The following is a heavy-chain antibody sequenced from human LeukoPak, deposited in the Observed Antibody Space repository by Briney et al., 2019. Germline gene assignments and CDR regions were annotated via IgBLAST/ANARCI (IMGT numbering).Heavy chain of an antibody. D-gene: IGHD1-26*01. V-gene: IGHV3-74*01. CDR2: INTDGSST. CDR3: VRDSGSSYGYYFLH. Sequence: QPGGSLRLSCAASRFTLSSYWMHWVRQAPGKGLVWVSRINTDGSSTNYADSVKGRFTISRDNANNSLFLQMNSLRAEDTAVYYCVRDSGSSYGYYFLHWGQGTLVTVSS. J-gene: IGHJ1*01. CDR1: RFTLSSYW.